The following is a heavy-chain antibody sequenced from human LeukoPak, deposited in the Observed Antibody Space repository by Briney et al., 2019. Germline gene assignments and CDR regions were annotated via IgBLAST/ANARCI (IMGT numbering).Heavy chain of an antibody. V-gene: IGHV4-39*01. J-gene: IGHJ3*02. CDR1: GGSIGGSYYY. CDR3: ARYSSSDAFDI. D-gene: IGHD6-6*01. CDR2: IYYSGRT. Sequence: SETLSLTCTVSGGSIGGSYYYWGWIRQPPGKGLEWIGSIYYSGRTYYNPSLRSRVTISVDTSKNQFFLKLSSVTAADTAVYYCARYSSSDAFDIWGQGTMVTVSS.